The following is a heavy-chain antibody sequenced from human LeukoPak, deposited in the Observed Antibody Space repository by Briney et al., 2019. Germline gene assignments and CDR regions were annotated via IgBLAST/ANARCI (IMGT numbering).Heavy chain of an antibody. CDR2: INHSGST. Sequence: ASETLSLTCGVYGGSFSGYFWSWIRQPPGKGLEWIGEINHSGSTNYNPSLKSRVTISVDTSKNQFSLKMSSLTAADTAVYLCARDPLTHFFDSWGQGTLVTVSP. J-gene: IGHJ4*02. V-gene: IGHV4-34*01. D-gene: IGHD2-21*02. CDR3: ARDPLTHFFDS. CDR1: GGSFSGYF.